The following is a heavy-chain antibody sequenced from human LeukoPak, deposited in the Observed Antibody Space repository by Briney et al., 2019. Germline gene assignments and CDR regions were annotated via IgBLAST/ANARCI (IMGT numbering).Heavy chain of an antibody. J-gene: IGHJ6*03. CDR3: ARDQRGYLYYMDV. Sequence: PGGSLRLSCAASGFTFSSYGMSWVRQAPGKGLEWVSAISGSGGSTYYADSVNGRFTISRDNSKNTVYLQMNSLGAEDTAVYYCARDQRGYLYYMDVWGKGTTVTISS. D-gene: IGHD1-1*01. CDR2: ISGSGGST. V-gene: IGHV3-23*01. CDR1: GFTFSSYG.